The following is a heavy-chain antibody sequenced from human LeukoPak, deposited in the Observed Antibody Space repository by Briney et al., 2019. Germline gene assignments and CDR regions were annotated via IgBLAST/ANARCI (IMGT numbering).Heavy chain of an antibody. Sequence: AVKVSCKASGGTFSSYAISWVRQAPGQGLEWVGRIIPIFGTANYAQKFQGRVTITTDESTSTAYMELSSLRSEDTAVYYCASVGYCSGGSCYPVLGVFDHWGQGTLLTVSS. CDR1: GGTFSSYA. CDR2: IIPIFGTA. V-gene: IGHV1-69*05. J-gene: IGHJ4*02. D-gene: IGHD2-15*01. CDR3: ASVGYCSGGSCYPVLGVFDH.